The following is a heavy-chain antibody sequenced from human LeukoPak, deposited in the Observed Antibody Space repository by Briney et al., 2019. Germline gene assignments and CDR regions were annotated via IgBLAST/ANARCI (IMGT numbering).Heavy chain of an antibody. J-gene: IGHJ5*02. CDR2: ISALTGDT. CDR3: AREATGRAFDP. D-gene: IGHD1-14*01. V-gene: IGHV1-18*01. CDR1: GYNFNDFG. Sequence: ASVKVSCKASGYNFNDFGVTWVRQARGKGLEWMGWISALTGDTNYAQKFQGRLTMTTDTSTDTAYMEMRSLRSDGTAVYYCAREATGRAFDPWGQGTLVVVSS.